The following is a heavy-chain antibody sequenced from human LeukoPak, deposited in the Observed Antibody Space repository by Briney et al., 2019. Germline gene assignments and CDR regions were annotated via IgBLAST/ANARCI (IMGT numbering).Heavy chain of an antibody. V-gene: IGHV4-4*09. CDR2: IYHSGNT. CDR3: GSTHRAALAGRFDS. CDR1: GASMSSNY. J-gene: IGHJ4*02. D-gene: IGHD6-19*01. Sequence: SETLSLTCNVSGASMSSNYWSWIRQPPGEGLEWIGYIYHSGNTNYSPSLESRVTMSVDESKNQFSLKVNFVSAADTAVYYCGSTHRAALAGRFDSWGQGTLVTVSS.